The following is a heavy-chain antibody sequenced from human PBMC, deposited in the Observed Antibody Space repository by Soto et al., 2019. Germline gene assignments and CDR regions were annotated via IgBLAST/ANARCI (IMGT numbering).Heavy chain of an antibody. D-gene: IGHD3-10*01. CDR1: GFTFSDDY. CDR3: ARRSTMVTYFDY. CDR2: ISDSSYT. V-gene: IGHV3-11*03. Sequence: GGSLRLSCAASGFTFSDDYMSWIRQAPGKGLEWVSYISDSSYTSYADSVKGRFTISRDNAKNSLYLDVSSLRAEDTAVYYCARRSTMVTYFDYWGQGSVVTVSS. J-gene: IGHJ4*02.